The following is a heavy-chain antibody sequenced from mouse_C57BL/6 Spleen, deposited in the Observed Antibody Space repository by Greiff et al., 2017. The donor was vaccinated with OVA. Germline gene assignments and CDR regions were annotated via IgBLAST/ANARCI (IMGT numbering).Heavy chain of an antibody. CDR2: INPGSGGT. D-gene: IGHD1-1*01. Sequence: QVQLQQSGAELVRPGTSVKVSCKASGYAFTNYLIEWVKQRPGQGLEWIGVINPGSGGTNYNEKFKGNATLTADKSSSTAYMQLSSLTSEDSAVYFCARGITTDAMDYWGQGTSVTVSS. CDR3: ARGITTDAMDY. CDR1: GYAFTNYL. V-gene: IGHV1-54*01. J-gene: IGHJ4*01.